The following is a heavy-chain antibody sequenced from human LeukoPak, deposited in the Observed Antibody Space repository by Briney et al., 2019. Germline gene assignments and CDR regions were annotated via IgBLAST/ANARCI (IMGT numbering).Heavy chain of an antibody. Sequence: GGSLRLSCAASGFTFSGYSMHWVRQAPGKGLEWVAVILYDGSNKYYADSAKGRFTISRDNSKNTLYLQMNSLRAEDTAVYYCARAYYYDSSGYFSRPDYWGQGTLVTVSS. D-gene: IGHD3-22*01. CDR3: ARAYYYDSSGYFSRPDY. CDR1: GFTFSGYS. J-gene: IGHJ4*02. CDR2: ILYDGSNK. V-gene: IGHV3-30*04.